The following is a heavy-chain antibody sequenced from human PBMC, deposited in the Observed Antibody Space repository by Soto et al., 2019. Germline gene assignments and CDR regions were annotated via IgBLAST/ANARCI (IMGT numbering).Heavy chain of an antibody. CDR3: AKRPTDFWSGYWPSGY. CDR1: GFTFSSYA. CDR2: ISGGGDAS. Sequence: PGGSLRLSCTASGFTFSSYAMDWVHQAPGKGLEWLSAISGGGDASHYADSVKGRFTISRDNSKNTLFLQMSSLRAEDTAVYYCAKRPTDFWSGYWPSGYWGQGTLVTVSS. J-gene: IGHJ4*02. V-gene: IGHV3-23*01. D-gene: IGHD3-3*01.